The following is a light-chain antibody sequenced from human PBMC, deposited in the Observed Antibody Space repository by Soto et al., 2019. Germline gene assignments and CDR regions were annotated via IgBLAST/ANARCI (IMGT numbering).Light chain of an antibody. J-gene: IGLJ1*01. Sequence: QSALTQPASVSGSPGQSITISCTGTSSDVGAYIFVSWYQQHPGKAPKLMIYDISNRPSGVSNRFSGSKSGNTASLTISGLQAYDEADYYCVSFTTSRSYVFGSGTKVTV. CDR1: SSDVGAYIF. V-gene: IGLV2-14*03. CDR3: VSFTTSRSYV. CDR2: DIS.